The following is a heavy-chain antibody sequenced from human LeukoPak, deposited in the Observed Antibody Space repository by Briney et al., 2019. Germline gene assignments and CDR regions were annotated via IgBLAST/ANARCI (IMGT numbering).Heavy chain of an antibody. Sequence: SETLSLTCAVNGGSFSAYNWSWIRQPPGKGLEWIGEINRSGSTNYNPSLKSRVAISVDTSKTQFSLKLTSVTAADTAVYYCARRVVAGTTVDFWGQGKLVTVSS. J-gene: IGHJ4*02. CDR1: GGSFSAYN. D-gene: IGHD1-1*01. CDR2: INRSGST. CDR3: ARRVVAGTTVDF. V-gene: IGHV4-34*01.